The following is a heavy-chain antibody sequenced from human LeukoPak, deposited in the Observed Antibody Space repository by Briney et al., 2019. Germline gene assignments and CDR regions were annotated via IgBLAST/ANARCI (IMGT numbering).Heavy chain of an antibody. CDR2: INHSGST. D-gene: IGHD2-2*01. CDR3: ARAAVPAARSGWFDP. J-gene: IGHJ5*02. V-gene: IGHV4-34*01. Sequence: GEINHSGSTNYNPSLKSRVTISVDTSKNQFSLKLSSVTAADTAVYYCARAAVPAARSGWFDPWGQGTLVTVSS.